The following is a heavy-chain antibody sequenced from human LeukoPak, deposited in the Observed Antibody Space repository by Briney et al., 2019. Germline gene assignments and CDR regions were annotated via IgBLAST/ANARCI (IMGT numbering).Heavy chain of an antibody. D-gene: IGHD2-15*01. CDR1: GGSVSSGSYY. J-gene: IGHJ4*02. CDR3: ARARDPAVAANLDY. CDR2: IYYSGST. V-gene: IGHV4-61*01. Sequence: SETLSLTCTVSGGSVSSGSYYWSWIRQPPGKGLEWIGYIYYSGSTNYNPSLKSRVTISVDTSKNQFSLKLSSVTAADTAVYYCARARDPAVAANLDYWGQGTLVTVSS.